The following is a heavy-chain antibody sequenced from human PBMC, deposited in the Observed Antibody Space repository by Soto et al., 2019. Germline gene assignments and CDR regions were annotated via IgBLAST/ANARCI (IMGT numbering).Heavy chain of an antibody. CDR2: ISGSGDTK. V-gene: IGHV3-23*04. CDR1: GFTFSSYA. CDR3: AKYCSSDVCFDY. Sequence: EVQLVESGGDLVQPGGSLRLSCAASGFTFSSYAMSWVRQAPGKGLEWVSAISGSGDTKYYADSVKGRFTISRDNAKNSLYLQMSSLRDEDTAVYYCAKYCSSDVCFDYWGQGTLVTVSS. D-gene: IGHD2-8*01. J-gene: IGHJ4*02.